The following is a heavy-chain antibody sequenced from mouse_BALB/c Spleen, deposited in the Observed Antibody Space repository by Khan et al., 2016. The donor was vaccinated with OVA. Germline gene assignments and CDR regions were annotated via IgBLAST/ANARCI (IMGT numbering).Heavy chain of an antibody. Sequence: DLMKPGASVKLSCKASGYTFTSYWINWIKQRPGQGLEWIGRISPGSNTPYYNEMFKGKATLTVDTSSSTAYIQLSSLSSEDSAVYFCARENYYGSSHYAMDYWGQGTSVTVSS. CDR3: ARENYYGSSHYAMDY. V-gene: IGHV1S41*01. D-gene: IGHD1-1*01. CDR1: GYTFTSYW. J-gene: IGHJ4*01. CDR2: ISPGSNTP.